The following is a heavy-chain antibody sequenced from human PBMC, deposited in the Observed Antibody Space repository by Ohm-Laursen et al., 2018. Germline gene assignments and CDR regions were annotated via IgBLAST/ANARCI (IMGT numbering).Heavy chain of an antibody. V-gene: IGHV3-48*01. CDR2: ITNSASAT. CDR1: GFTFNTYG. J-gene: IGHJ4*02. D-gene: IGHD3-10*01. CDR3: TVGYRSGPSHG. Sequence: SLRLPCTASGFTFNTYGMSWVRQPPGKGLEWVSYITNSASATSYADSVKGRFTISRDNAKNSLYLQMNSLRGGDTAVYYCTVGYRSGPSHGWGPGTLVSVFS.